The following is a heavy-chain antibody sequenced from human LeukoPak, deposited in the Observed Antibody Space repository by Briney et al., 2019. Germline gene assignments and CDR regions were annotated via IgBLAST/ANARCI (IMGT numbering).Heavy chain of an antibody. J-gene: IGHJ6*03. CDR2: IYYSGST. CDR1: GGSISSSSYY. CDR3: ARHAGYSSGWPHYYYYYYMDV. D-gene: IGHD6-19*01. Sequence: SETLSLTCTVSGGSISSSSYYRGWIRQPPGKGLEWFGSIYYSGSTYYNPSLKSRVTISVDTSKNQFSLKLSSVTAADTAVYYCARHAGYSSGWPHYYYYYYMDVWGKGTTVTVSS. V-gene: IGHV4-39*01.